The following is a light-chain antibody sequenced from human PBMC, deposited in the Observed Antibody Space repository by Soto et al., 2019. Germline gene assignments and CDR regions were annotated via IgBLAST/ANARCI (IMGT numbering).Light chain of an antibody. CDR2: G. J-gene: IGLJ3*02. CDR1: SSNIGAGYP. CDR3: QSYDSSLSRRWV. Sequence: QSVLTQPPSVSGAPGQRVNISCTGSSSNIGAGYPVHWYQQLPGTAPKLLVAGNRPSGVPDRFSVSKSGASASLAITGLQAEDEADYYCQSYDSSLSRRWVFGGGTKVTVL. V-gene: IGLV1-40*01.